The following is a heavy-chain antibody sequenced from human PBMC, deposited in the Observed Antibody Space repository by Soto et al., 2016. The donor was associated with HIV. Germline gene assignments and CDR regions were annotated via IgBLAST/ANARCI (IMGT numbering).Heavy chain of an antibody. CDR3: VSYGY. CDR2: INPNSGGT. V-gene: IGHV1-2*02. CDR1: GYNFPGYY. D-gene: IGHD2-15*01. Sequence: QVQLVQSGAEVKKPGASVKVSCKASGYNFPGYYMHWIRQGPRQGFEWMGWINPNSGGTKYARDFQGRVTMTRDTSTNTAYMELNRLTSDDTAVYYCVSYGYWGQGTLVTVSS. J-gene: IGHJ4*02.